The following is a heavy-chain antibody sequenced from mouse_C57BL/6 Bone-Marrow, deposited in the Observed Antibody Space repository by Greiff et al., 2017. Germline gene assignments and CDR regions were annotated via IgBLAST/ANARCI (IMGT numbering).Heavy chain of an antibody. CDR1: GFSLTSYG. CDR2: IWRGGST. V-gene: IGHV2-5*01. Sequence: QVQLKESGPGLVQPSQSLSITCTVSGFSLTSYGVHWVRQSPGKGLEWLGVIWRGGSTDYNAAFMSRLSITKDNSKSQVFFKMNSLQTDDTAIYYGAKFMTTVVATDYCDMDYWGQGTSVTVSS. J-gene: IGHJ4*01. D-gene: IGHD1-1*01. CDR3: AKFMTTVVATDYCDMDY.